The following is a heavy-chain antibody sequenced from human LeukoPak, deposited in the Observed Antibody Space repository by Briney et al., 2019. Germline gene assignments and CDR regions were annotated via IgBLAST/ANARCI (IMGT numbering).Heavy chain of an antibody. CDR1: GGSISSYY. J-gene: IGHJ6*03. V-gene: IGHV4-4*07. CDR3: ARGRYTTDYYYYYMDV. CDR2: IYTSGST. D-gene: IGHD1-1*01. Sequence: PSETLSLTCTVSGGSISSYYWSWIRQPAGKGLEWIGRIYTSGSTNYNPSLKSRVTMSVDTSKNQFSLKLSSVTAAYTAVYYCARGRYTTDYYYYYMDVWGKGTTVTVSS.